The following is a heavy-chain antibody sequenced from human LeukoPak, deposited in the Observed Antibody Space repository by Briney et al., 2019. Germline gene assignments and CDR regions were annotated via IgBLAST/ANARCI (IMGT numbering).Heavy chain of an antibody. Sequence: GGSLRLSCAASGFTFSTYVMTWVRQAPGKGLEWVSGISASGGSTYYADSVKGRFTISRDDSKNTLYLQMSSLRAEDTAVYYCAKGVTIYTNSGLGYWGQGTLVTVSS. V-gene: IGHV3-23*01. D-gene: IGHD7-27*01. CDR3: AKGVTIYTNSGLGY. CDR1: GFTFSTYV. J-gene: IGHJ4*02. CDR2: ISASGGST.